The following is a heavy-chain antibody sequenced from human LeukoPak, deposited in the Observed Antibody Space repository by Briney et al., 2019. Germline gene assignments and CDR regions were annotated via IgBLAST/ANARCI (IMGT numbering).Heavy chain of an antibody. D-gene: IGHD7-27*01. J-gene: IGHJ4*02. CDR1: GGSISGYY. CDR3: ARDGRLTGFDY. CDR2: IYYSGGT. V-gene: IGHV4-31*03. Sequence: SETLSLTCTVSGGSISGYYWSWIRQHPGKGLEWIGYIYYSGGTYYNPSLKSRVTISVDTSKNQFSLKLSSVTAADTAVYYCARDGRLTGFDYWGQGTLVTV.